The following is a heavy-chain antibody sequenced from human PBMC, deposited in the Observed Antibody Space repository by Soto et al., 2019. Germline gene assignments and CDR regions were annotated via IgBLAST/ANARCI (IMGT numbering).Heavy chain of an antibody. CDR2: NYYSGIT. D-gene: IGHD6-6*01. CDR3: ARGSSIAGLYYGMDV. V-gene: IGHV4-31*03. J-gene: IGHJ6*02. Sequence: QVQLQESGPGLVKPSQTLSLTCTVSGGSISSGGYYWTWIRQHPGKGLEWIGYNYYSGITYYNPSLKSRVTISLDTANNQFSLKLSSVTAADTDVYYCARGSSIAGLYYGMDVWGQGTTVTVSS. CDR1: GGSISSGGYY.